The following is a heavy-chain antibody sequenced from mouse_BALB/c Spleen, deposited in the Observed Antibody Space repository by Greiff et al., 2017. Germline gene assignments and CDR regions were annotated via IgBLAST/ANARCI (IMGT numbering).Heavy chain of an antibody. Sequence: EVKLMESGGDLVKPGGSLKLSCAASGFTFSSYGMSWVRQTPDKRLEWVATISSGGSYTYYPDSVKGRFTISRDKAKNTLYLQMSSLKSEDTAMYYCARRGITTVLDYWGQGTTLTVSS. CDR1: GFTFSSYG. J-gene: IGHJ2*01. CDR2: ISSGGSYT. D-gene: IGHD1-1*01. CDR3: ARRGITTVLDY. V-gene: IGHV5-6*02.